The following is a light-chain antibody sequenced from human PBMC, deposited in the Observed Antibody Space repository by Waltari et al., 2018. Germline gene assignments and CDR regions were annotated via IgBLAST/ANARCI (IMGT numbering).Light chain of an antibody. CDR1: SSDVGAYNY. CDR3: SSYTSGSTLWV. V-gene: IGLV2-14*03. J-gene: IGLJ3*02. CDR2: DVS. Sequence: QSALTQPASVSGSPGQSITISCTGTSSDVGAYNYVSWYQQHQGTAPKLMIYDVSNRPSVVSVRFSGSKSGNTASLTISGLQAEDEAYYYCSSYTSGSTLWVFGGGTKLTVL.